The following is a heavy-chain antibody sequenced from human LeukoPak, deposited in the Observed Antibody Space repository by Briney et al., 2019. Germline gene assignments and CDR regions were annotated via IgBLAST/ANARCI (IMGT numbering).Heavy chain of an antibody. V-gene: IGHV3-23*01. CDR2: ISGSGGSS. Sequence: GGSLRLSCAASGFTFSSYAMSWVHQAPGKGLEWVSAISGSGGSSYYADSVKGRFTISRDSSKNTLYLQMNSLRAEDTAVYYCAKARYYFDSSGYSGLDYWGQGTLVTVSS. CDR1: GFTFSSYA. J-gene: IGHJ4*02. CDR3: AKARYYFDSSGYSGLDY. D-gene: IGHD3-22*01.